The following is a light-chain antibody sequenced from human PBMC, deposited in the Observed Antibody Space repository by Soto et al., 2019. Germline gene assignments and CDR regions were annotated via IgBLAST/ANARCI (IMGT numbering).Light chain of an antibody. Sequence: DIQMTQSPSSLSAFIGDRVTITCRTSQSISSYLNWYQQKPGKAPNLLIYGASSLQTGVPSRFSGSGSGTNFPLTISSLQPEDCATYYFQQSYSTPLTFGGGTKVEI. V-gene: IGKV1-39*01. CDR2: GAS. CDR3: QQSYSTPLT. CDR1: QSISSY. J-gene: IGKJ4*01.